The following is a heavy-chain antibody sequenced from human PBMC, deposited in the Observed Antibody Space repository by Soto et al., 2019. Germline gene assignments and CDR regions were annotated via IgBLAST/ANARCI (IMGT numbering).Heavy chain of an antibody. J-gene: IGHJ6*02. CDR1: GGSFSGYS. CDR2: INHSGTT. D-gene: IGHD3-3*01. Sequence: PSETLSLTCAVYGGSFSGYSWTWLRQPPGKGLEWIGEINHSGTTDYNPALKSRVTMSADTSKNQFSLRMTSVTAADTAVYYCARARFDSWSHIYYGLDVWGQGXTVTVYS. V-gene: IGHV4-34*01. CDR3: ARARFDSWSHIYYGLDV.